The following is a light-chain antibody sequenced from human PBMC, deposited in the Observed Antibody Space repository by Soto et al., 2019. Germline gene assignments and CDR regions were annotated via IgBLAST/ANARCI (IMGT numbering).Light chain of an antibody. CDR1: SSNIGAGYD. CDR3: QSYDSSLSAL. CDR2: GNS. J-gene: IGLJ2*01. V-gene: IGLV1-40*01. Sequence: QSVLTQPPSVTGAPGQRVTISCTGSSSNIGAGYDVDWYQQLPGTAPKLLIYGNSNRPSGVPDRFSGSKSGTSASLAITGLQAEDEADNYCQSYDSSLSALFGGGTKLTVL.